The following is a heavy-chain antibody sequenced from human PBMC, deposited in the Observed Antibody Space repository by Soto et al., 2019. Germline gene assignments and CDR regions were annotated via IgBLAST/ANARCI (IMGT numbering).Heavy chain of an antibody. D-gene: IGHD6-19*01. CDR2: IYPGDSDT. J-gene: IGHJ4*02. V-gene: IGHV5-51*01. Sequence: GESLKISCMGSGYKVSTWHNFTSYWIAWVRQMPGEGLEWMGIIYPGDSDTNYSPSFQGHVTISADKSITTAYLQWSSLKASDTAMYYCARLYTSGSFDFWGQGTLVTVSS. CDR1: GYKVSTWHNFTSYW. CDR3: ARLYTSGSFDF.